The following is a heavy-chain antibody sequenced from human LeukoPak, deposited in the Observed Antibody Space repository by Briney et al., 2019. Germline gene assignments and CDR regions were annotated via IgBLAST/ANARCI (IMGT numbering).Heavy chain of an antibody. CDR1: GYTFATYW. D-gene: IGHD1-26*01. CDR2: IYPADSDT. J-gene: IGHJ5*02. V-gene: IGHV5-51*01. Sequence: GESLKISCKGSGYTFATYWIGWVRQMPGKGLEWMGIIYPADSDTRYSPSFQGQVTISADKSLSTAYLQWNSLQASDSAIYYCARQGGPPQANWFDPWGQGTLVTVSS. CDR3: ARQGGPPQANWFDP.